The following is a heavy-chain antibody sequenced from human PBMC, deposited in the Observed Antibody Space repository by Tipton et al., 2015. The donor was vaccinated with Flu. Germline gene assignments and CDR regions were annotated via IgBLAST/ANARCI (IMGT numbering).Heavy chain of an antibody. J-gene: IGHJ4*02. V-gene: IGHV3-7*01. CDR1: GFVFTDYW. Sequence: SLRLSCATSGFVFTDYWMAWIRQAPGKGLQWAANINYDGSTIYYADSVKGRFTISRDNAKDSLSLQMNDLRAEDSAVYYCTRRLVEDWGQGTQVTVSS. CDR2: INYDGSTI. CDR3: TRRLVED.